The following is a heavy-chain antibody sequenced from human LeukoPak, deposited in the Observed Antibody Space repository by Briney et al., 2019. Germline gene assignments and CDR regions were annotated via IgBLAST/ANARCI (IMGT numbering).Heavy chain of an antibody. CDR2: ISGSSGNT. Sequence: GGSLRLSCAASRFAFSSYAMTWVRQAPGKGLEWVSTISGSSGNTYYADSVKGRFTTSRDNSKNTLYLQMNSLRAEDTAVYYCAKERATVLRYFDLWGRGTLVTVSS. CDR1: RFAFSSYA. D-gene: IGHD4-17*01. CDR3: AKERATVLRYFDL. J-gene: IGHJ2*01. V-gene: IGHV3-23*01.